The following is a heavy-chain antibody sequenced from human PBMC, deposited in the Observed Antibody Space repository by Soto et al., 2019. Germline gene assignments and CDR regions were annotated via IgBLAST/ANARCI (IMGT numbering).Heavy chain of an antibody. CDR3: ARWWSGSRQGFDP. Sequence: QVQLQESGPGLVKPSQTLSLTCTVSGGSISSGDYYWSWIRQHPGKGLEWIGYIYYSGSTCYNPSLKSRVTISVDTSKNQFPLKLSSVTAADTAVYYCARWWSGSRQGFDPWGQGTLVTVSS. CDR1: GGSISSGDYY. D-gene: IGHD3-3*01. V-gene: IGHV4-31*03. J-gene: IGHJ5*02. CDR2: IYYSGST.